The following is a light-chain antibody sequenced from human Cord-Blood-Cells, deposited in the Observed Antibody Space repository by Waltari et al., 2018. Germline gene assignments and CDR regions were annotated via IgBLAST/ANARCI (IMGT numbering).Light chain of an antibody. CDR2: DVR. Sequence: QSALTQPASVSGSPGQSITISCTGTRSDVGGYNYFSWYQQRPGKAPKLMIYDVRNRPSGVSNRSSGSKSGNTASLTISGLQAEDEADYYCSSYTSSRRVFGGGTKLTVL. V-gene: IGLV2-14*01. CDR3: SSYTSSRRV. J-gene: IGLJ2*01. CDR1: RSDVGGYNY.